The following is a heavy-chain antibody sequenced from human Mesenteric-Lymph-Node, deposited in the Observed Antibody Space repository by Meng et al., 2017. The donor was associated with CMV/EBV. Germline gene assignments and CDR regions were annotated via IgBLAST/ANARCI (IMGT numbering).Heavy chain of an antibody. D-gene: IGHD2-21*02. CDR2: INQDGSVI. Sequence: GESLKISCVASRLTLSNYWMHWVRQAPGRGLEWVANINQDGSVIYYVDSVKGRFTISRDNAKNSPYLQMNSLRAEDTAVYYCARALGAGDCSWGQGTLVTVSS. CDR1: RLTLSNYW. CDR3: ARALGAGDCS. V-gene: IGHV3-7*01. J-gene: IGHJ5*02.